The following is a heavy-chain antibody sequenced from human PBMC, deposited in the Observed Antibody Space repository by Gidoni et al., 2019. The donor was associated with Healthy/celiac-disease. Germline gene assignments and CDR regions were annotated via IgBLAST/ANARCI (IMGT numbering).Heavy chain of an antibody. J-gene: IGHJ5*02. CDR2: IYYSGST. Sequence: QLQLQDSGPGLLKPSEPLSLTGTVSGGSISSSSYYWGWIRQPPGKGLEWIGSIYYSGSTYYNPSLKSRVTISVDTSKTQFSLKLSSVTAADTAVYYCARRYYYGQYRWFDPWGQGTLVTVSS. D-gene: IGHD3-10*01. CDR3: ARRYYYGQYRWFDP. CDR1: GGSISSSSYY. V-gene: IGHV4-39*01.